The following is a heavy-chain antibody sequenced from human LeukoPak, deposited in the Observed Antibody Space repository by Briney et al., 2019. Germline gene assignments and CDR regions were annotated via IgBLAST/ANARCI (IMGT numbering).Heavy chain of an antibody. D-gene: IGHD6-19*01. CDR3: ARDWKGRVYSSGWYLAFDI. CDR2: TYYRSKWYN. J-gene: IGHJ3*02. CDR1: GDSVSSNSAA. Sequence: SQTLSLTCAISGDSVSSNSAAWNWIRQSPSRGLEWLGRTYYRSKWYNDYAVSVKSRITINPDTSKSQFPLQLNSVTPEDTAVYYCARDWKGRVYSSGWYLAFDIWGQGTMVTVSS. V-gene: IGHV6-1*01.